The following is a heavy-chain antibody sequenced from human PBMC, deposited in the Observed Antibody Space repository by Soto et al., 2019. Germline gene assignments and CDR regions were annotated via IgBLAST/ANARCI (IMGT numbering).Heavy chain of an antibody. Sequence: SETLSLTCTVSAGSISSYYWSWIRQPPGKGLGWIGYIHYSGSTNYNPSLQSRVTISVDTSKNEFSLRLTSVTAADTAVYYCARESSGRYDWFDPWGQGTLVTVSS. CDR2: IHYSGST. CDR1: AGSISSYY. J-gene: IGHJ5*02. CDR3: ARESSGRYDWFDP. D-gene: IGHD1-26*01. V-gene: IGHV4-59*01.